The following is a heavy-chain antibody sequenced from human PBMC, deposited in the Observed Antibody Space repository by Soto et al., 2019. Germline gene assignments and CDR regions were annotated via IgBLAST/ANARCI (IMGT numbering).Heavy chain of an antibody. CDR2: IIPIFGTT. CDR1: GGSFSSYP. CDR3: ARDYYDGAGYYSWYFDL. J-gene: IGHJ2*01. V-gene: IGHV1-69*06. D-gene: IGHD3-22*01. Sequence: QVQLVQSGSEVKKPGSSVKVSCKASGGSFSSYPISWVRQAPGQGLEWMGGIIPIFGTTNYAQKFQGRVTITADKSTSTAYMERSSLRSEDTAVYYCARDYYDGAGYYSWYFDLWGRGTLVTVSS.